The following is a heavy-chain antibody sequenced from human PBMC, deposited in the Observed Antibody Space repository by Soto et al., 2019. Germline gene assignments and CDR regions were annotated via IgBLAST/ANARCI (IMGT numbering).Heavy chain of an antibody. J-gene: IGHJ4*02. V-gene: IGHV3-23*01. CDR3: AKAHHYYDRSGYHSGFDY. Sequence: EVQLLESGGGLVQPGGSLRLSCAASGFTFSSYAMSWVRQAPGKGLEWVSAISGSGGSTYYADSVKGRFTISRDNSKNTLYLHMNSLRAEDTAVYYCAKAHHYYDRSGYHSGFDYWGQGTLVTVSS. CDR1: GFTFSSYA. CDR2: ISGSGGST. D-gene: IGHD3-22*01.